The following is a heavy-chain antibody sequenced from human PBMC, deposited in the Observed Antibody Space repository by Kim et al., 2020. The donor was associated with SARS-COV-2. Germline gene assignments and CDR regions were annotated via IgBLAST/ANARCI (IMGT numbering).Heavy chain of an antibody. CDR2: IYPGDSDT. CDR3: ASAPYYDFWSGSIGGEY. V-gene: IGHV5-51*01. J-gene: IGHJ4*02. Sequence: GESLKISCKGSGYSFTSYWIGWVRQMPGKGLEWMGIIYPGDSDTRYSPSFQGQVTISADKSISTAYLQWSSLKASDTAMYYCASAPYYDFWSGSIGGEYWGQGTLVTVSS. D-gene: IGHD3-3*01. CDR1: GYSFTSYW.